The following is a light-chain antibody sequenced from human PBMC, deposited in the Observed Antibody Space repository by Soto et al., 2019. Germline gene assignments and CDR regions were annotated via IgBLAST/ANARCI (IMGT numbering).Light chain of an antibody. V-gene: IGKV3-15*01. CDR2: KTS. CDR1: QRVGTN. J-gene: IGKJ4*01. CDR3: QQYASWPRT. Sequence: EVVMTQSPATVSVSLGERTSLSCRASQRVGTNLGWYQHKPGQAPRLLISKTSIRATGVPAIFSGSGSGTEFTLTISSPPSEDVAVSYCQQYASWPRTFGGGTKVDIK.